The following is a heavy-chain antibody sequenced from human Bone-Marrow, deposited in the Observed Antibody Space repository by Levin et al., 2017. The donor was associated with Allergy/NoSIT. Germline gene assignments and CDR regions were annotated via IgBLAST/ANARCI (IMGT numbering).Heavy chain of an antibody. CDR1: GGSLSTPNW. CDR2: VYQSGST. D-gene: IGHD1-26*01. Sequence: SETLSLTCAVSGGSLSTPNWWSWVRQSPGKGLEWIGEVYQSGSTNYNPSFKSRVTIIIDKAKNHFSLRMRSVTAADTAMYFCARVAVSEVGARDYFDHWGQGTLVTVSS. CDR3: ARVAVSEVGARDYFDH. J-gene: IGHJ4*02. V-gene: IGHV4-4*02.